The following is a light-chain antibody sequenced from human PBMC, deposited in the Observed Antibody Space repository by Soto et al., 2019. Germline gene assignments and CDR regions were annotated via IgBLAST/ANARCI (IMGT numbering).Light chain of an antibody. J-gene: IGLJ2*01. CDR3: SSYTSSSTLL. Sequence: QSALTQPASVSGSPGQSITISCTGTSSDVGGYNYVSWYQQHPGKAPKLMIYDVSNRPSGVSNRFSDSKSGNTASLTISGLQAEDEADYYCSSYTSSSTLLFGGGTKRTVL. CDR1: SSDVGGYNY. CDR2: DVS. V-gene: IGLV2-14*01.